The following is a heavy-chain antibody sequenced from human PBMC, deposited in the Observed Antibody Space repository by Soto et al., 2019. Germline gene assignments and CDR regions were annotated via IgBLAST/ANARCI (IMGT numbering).Heavy chain of an antibody. D-gene: IGHD3-22*01. J-gene: IGHJ6*02. CDR3: AREFHYYDSSGYYYYYGMDV. CDR1: GYTFTNYA. V-gene: IGHV7-4-1*02. CDR2: INTNTGNP. Sequence: QVQLVQSGSELKKPGASVKVSCKASGYTFTNYAINWVRQAPGHGLEWMGRINTNTGNPTYAQGFTARFVFFLDTSVSTAYLQISCLKAEDTAVYYCAREFHYYDSSGYYYYYGMDVWCQGTTVTVSS.